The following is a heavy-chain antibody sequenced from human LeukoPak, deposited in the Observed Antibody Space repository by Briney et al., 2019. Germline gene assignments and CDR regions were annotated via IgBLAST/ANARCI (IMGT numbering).Heavy chain of an antibody. CDR1: GFTFCSYE. V-gene: IGHV3-48*03. CDR3: ARIGYGVSFDY. J-gene: IGHJ4*02. D-gene: IGHD4/OR15-4a*01. Sequence: GGSLRLSCAASGFTFCSYEMNWVRQAPGQGLEWVSYISSSGNAIYYADSVKGRFTISRDNAKNSLYPQMNSLRAEDTAVYYCARIGYGVSFDYWGQGTLVTVSS. CDR2: ISSSGNAI.